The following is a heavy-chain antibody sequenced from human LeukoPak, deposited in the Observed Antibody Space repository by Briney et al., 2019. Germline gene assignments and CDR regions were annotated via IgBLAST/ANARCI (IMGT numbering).Heavy chain of an antibody. Sequence: KAGGSLRLSCAASGFTVSANYMSWLLRAPGKGLEWVSVMYRDGTTYYTESVKGRFTLSRDYSRSTLYLQMNSLRAEDTAVYYCASGSGVYMFFDCWGQGTLVTVSS. CDR3: ASGSGVYMFFDC. D-gene: IGHD3-10*01. CDR1: GFTVSANY. J-gene: IGHJ4*02. CDR2: MYRDGTT. V-gene: IGHV3-53*01.